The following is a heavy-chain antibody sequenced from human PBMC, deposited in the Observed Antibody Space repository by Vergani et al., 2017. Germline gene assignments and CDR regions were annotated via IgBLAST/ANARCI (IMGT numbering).Heavy chain of an antibody. Sequence: QVQVVQSGAEVKKSGASVKVSCTSSGYTFSNYYLHWVRPAPGQGLGWMVIINPSGGHTNYAQKFQGRVTITRDTSTSTVYMELSSLRSEDTAIYYCARGDYGILTGYRYWGQGTLGTVSA. CDR1: GYTFSNYY. CDR2: INPSGGHT. J-gene: IGHJ4*01. D-gene: IGHD3-9*01. CDR3: ARGDYGILTGYRY. V-gene: IGHV1-46*03.